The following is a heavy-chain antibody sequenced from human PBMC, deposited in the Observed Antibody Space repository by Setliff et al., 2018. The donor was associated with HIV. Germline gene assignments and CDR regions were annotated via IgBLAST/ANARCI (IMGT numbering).Heavy chain of an antibody. V-gene: IGHV4-30-2*03. D-gene: IGHD4-17*01. J-gene: IGHJ3*02. Sequence: SETLSLTCAVSGDSISSGGYSWNWIRQPPGKGLEWIGSIYHSGSTYYNPSLKSRVTISVDTSKNQFTLKLSSVTAADTAVYYFAMTGFNLYGDYYDAFDIWGQGTMVTVSS. CDR3: AMTGFNLYGDYYDAFDI. CDR1: GDSISSGGYS. CDR2: IYHSGST.